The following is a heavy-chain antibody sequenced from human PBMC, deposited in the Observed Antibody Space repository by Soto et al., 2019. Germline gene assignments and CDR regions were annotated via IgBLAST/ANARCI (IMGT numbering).Heavy chain of an antibody. Sequence: GGSLRFSCAASGFTFSSYAMHWVRQAPGKGLEWVAVISYDGSNKYYADSVKGRFTISRDNSKNTLYLQMNSLRAEDTAVYYCARGPVSSGWYNWFDPWGQGTLVTVSS. CDR1: GFTFSSYA. V-gene: IGHV3-30-3*01. J-gene: IGHJ5*02. CDR3: ARGPVSSGWYNWFDP. CDR2: ISYDGSNK. D-gene: IGHD6-19*01.